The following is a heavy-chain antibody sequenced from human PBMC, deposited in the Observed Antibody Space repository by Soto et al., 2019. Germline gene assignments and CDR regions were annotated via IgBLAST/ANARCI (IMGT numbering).Heavy chain of an antibody. CDR1: GGSFSGYY. CDR3: ARRRYYYDSSGYYYVLLSPFDH. J-gene: IGHJ2*01. Sequence: QVQLQQWGAGLLKPSETLSLTCAVYGGSFSGYYWSWIRQPPGKGLEWIGEINHSGSTNYNPSLKSRVTISVDTSKNQFSLQLSSVTAADTAVYYCARRRYYYDSSGYYYVLLSPFDHWGRGTLVTVSS. V-gene: IGHV4-34*01. CDR2: INHSGST. D-gene: IGHD3-22*01.